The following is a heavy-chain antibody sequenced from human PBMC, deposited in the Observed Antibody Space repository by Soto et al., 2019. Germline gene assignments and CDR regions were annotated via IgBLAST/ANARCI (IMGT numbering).Heavy chain of an antibody. V-gene: IGHV4-39*01. CDR3: ARAELSVAYYYMDV. CDR1: GGSISSSSYY. CDR2: IYYSGST. D-gene: IGHD1-7*01. J-gene: IGHJ6*03. Sequence: SETLSLTCTVSGGSISSSSYYWGWIRQPPGKGLEWIGSIYYSGSTYYNPSLKSRVTISVDTSKNQFSLKLSSVTAADTAVYYCARAELSVAYYYMDVWGKGTTVTVSS.